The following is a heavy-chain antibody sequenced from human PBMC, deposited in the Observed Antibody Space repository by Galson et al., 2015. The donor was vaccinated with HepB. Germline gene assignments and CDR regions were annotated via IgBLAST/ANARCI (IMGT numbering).Heavy chain of an antibody. CDR2: IYYSGRT. Sequence: ETLSLTCTVSGGSISDYYWSWIRQPPGKGLEWIGNIYYSGRTNYSPSLKSRVTISVDTSKNQFSLKLSSVTAADTAVYYCARGSSWYGYWGQGTLVTVSS. J-gene: IGHJ4*02. V-gene: IGHV4-59*01. D-gene: IGHD6-13*01. CDR1: GGSISDYY. CDR3: ARGSSWYGY.